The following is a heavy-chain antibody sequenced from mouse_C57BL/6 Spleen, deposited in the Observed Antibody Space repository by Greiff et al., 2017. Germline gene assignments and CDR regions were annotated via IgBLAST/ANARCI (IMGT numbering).Heavy chain of an antibody. CDR3: ARSAEEVFDY. Sequence: VQLQQPGAELVKPGASVKLSCKASGYTFTSYWMQWVKQRPGQGLEWIGEIDPSDSYTNYNQKFKGQATLTVDTSSSTAYMQLSSLTSEDSAVYYCARSAEEVFDYWGKGTTLTVSS. CDR1: GYTFTSYW. J-gene: IGHJ2*01. CDR2: IDPSDSYT. V-gene: IGHV1-50*01.